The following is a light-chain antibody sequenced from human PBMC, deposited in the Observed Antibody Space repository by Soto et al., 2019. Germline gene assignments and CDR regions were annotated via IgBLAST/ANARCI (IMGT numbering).Light chain of an antibody. Sequence: SVLKKPPSVNASPGQKVTISKYGSSSSIGRNYVCWYQQFPGAAPKLVMYETNKRPSGIPDRFSGSKSGTSATLDITGLQTGDEADYYCGTWDSSLNTDVFGTGTKVTVL. CDR2: ETN. J-gene: IGLJ1*01. CDR3: GTWDSSLNTDV. CDR1: SSSIGRNY. V-gene: IGLV1-51*01.